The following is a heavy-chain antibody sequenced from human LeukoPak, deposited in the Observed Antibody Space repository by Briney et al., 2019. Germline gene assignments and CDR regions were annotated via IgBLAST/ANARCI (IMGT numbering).Heavy chain of an antibody. Sequence: SQTLSLTCAVSGGSISSGGYSRSWIRQPPGKGLEWIGYIYHSGSTYYNPSLKSRVTISVDRSKNQFSLKLSSVTAADTAVYYCARADSSGYYYFDYWGQGTLVTVSS. CDR2: IYHSGST. V-gene: IGHV4-30-2*01. CDR3: ARADSSGYYYFDY. CDR1: GGSISSGGYS. D-gene: IGHD3-22*01. J-gene: IGHJ4*02.